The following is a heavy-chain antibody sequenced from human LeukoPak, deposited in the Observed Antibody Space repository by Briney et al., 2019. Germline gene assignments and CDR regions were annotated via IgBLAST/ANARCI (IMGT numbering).Heavy chain of an antibody. CDR2: TYYRSKWKN. D-gene: IGHD5-24*01. J-gene: IGHJ4*02. Sequence: SQTLSLTCAISGDSVSSYSAAWNWIRQSPSRGLEWLGRTYYRSKWKNDYAISVKSRIIINPDTSKNQFSLQLNSVTPEDTAVYYCARDPEMTTTNYFDFWGQGTLVTVSS. CDR1: GDSVSSYSAA. CDR3: ARDPEMTTTNYFDF. V-gene: IGHV6-1*01.